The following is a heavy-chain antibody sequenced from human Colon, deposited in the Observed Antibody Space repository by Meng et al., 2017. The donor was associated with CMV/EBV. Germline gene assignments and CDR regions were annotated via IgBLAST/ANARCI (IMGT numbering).Heavy chain of an antibody. D-gene: IGHD5-12*01. J-gene: IGHJ4*02. Sequence: GGSLRLSCAGTGFTFSSYAIHWVRQAPGKGLEWVAAVSHDGNSQYLADSVKGRFTISRDNANNTLHLQMNSLRTEDTAIYYCARPAEVAIIVRGFDSWGRGTLVTVSS. V-gene: IGHV3-30-3*01. CDR3: ARPAEVAIIVRGFDS. CDR2: VSHDGNSQ. CDR1: GFTFSSYA.